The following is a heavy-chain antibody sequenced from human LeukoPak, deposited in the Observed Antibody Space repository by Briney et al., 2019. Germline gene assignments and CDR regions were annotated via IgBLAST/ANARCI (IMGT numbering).Heavy chain of an antibody. CDR2: INHSGST. J-gene: IGHJ4*02. CDR1: GGSFSGYY. CDR3: ARGLSTVD. Sequence: SETLSLTCAVYGGSFSGYYWSWIRQPSGKGLEWIGEINHSGSTNYNPSLKSRVTISVDTSKNQFSLKLSSVTAADTAVYYCARGLSTVDWGQGTLVTVSS. D-gene: IGHD4-23*01. V-gene: IGHV4-34*01.